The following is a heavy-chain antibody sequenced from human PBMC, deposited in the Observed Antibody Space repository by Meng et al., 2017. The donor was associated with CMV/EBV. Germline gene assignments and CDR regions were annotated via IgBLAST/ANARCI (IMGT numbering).Heavy chain of an antibody. CDR3: ARDWADGFDY. CDR2: IKDNGGVK. V-gene: IGHV3-7*01. CDR1: GFAFSRFW. D-gene: IGHD3-16*01. J-gene: IGHJ4*02. Sequence: GESLKISCAASGFAFSRFWMTWVRQPPGKGLEFVANIKDNGGVKEYADSLKGRFTISRDNARNSVYLQTTNVRAEDTAVYFCARDWADGFDYWGQGVLVTVS.